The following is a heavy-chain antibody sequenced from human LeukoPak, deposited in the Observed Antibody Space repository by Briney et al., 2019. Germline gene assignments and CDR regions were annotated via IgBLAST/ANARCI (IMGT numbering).Heavy chain of an antibody. D-gene: IGHD3-9*01. J-gene: IGHJ3*02. CDR3: AKGRYVDWLSNDAFDI. CDR2: IYSGGST. Sequence: GGSLRLSCAASGFTVSNNYMRWVRQAPGKGLEWVSLIYSGGSTYYADSVKGRFTISRDNSKNTLFLQMNSLRAEDTAVFYCAKGRYVDWLSNDAFDIWGQGTMVTVSS. CDR1: GFTVSNNY. V-gene: IGHV3-53*01.